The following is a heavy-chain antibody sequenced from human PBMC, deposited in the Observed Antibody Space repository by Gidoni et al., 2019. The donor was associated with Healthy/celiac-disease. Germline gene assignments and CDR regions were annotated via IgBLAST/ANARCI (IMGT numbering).Heavy chain of an antibody. J-gene: IGHJ4*02. CDR3: ARSYYYDSSGYPLAHILDY. V-gene: IGHV1-69*02. CDR1: GGTFSSYT. Sequence: QVQLVQSGAEVKKPGSSVKVSCKASGGTFSSYTISWVRQAPGQGLEWMGRIIPILGIANYAQKFQGRVTITADKSTSTAYMELSSLRSEDTAVYYCARSYYYDSSGYPLAHILDYWGQGTLVTVSS. CDR2: IIPILGIA. D-gene: IGHD3-22*01.